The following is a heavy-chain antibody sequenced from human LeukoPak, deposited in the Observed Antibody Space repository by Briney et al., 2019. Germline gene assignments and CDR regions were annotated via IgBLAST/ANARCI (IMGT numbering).Heavy chain of an antibody. CDR2: INPSGGST. CDR1: GYTFTSYY. V-gene: IGHV1-46*01. J-gene: IGHJ3*02. D-gene: IGHD3-22*01. Sequence: ASVKVSCKASGYTFTSYYMHWVRQAPGQGLEWMGIINPSGGSTSYAQKFQGRVTMTRDTSTSTVYMELSSLRSEDTAVYYCARDRRSYYDSSGSHAFDIWGQGTMVTVSS. CDR3: ARDRRSYYDSSGSHAFDI.